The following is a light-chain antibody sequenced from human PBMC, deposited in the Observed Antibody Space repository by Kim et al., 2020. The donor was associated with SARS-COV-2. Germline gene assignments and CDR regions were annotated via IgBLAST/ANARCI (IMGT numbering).Light chain of an antibody. CDR2: AAS. J-gene: IGKJ4*01. CDR1: QDISIY. V-gene: IGKV1-16*01. Sequence: AFVGDRVTITCRASQDISIYLAWFQQKPGKAPKSLIYAASSLQNGVPSRFFARGSGADFTLTISDVQPEDFATYYCQQYHSFPLTFGGGTKVDIK. CDR3: QQYHSFPLT.